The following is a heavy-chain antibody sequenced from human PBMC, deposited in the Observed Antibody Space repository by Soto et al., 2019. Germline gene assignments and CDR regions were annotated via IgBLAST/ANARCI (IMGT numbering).Heavy chain of an antibody. V-gene: IGHV1-24*01. D-gene: IGHD2-15*01. J-gene: IGHJ4*02. Sequence: QVQLVQSGAEVKKPGASVKVSCKVSGYTLTELSMHWVRQAPGKGLEWMGGFDPEDGETIYAQKFQGRVTMPEDTSTDTAYMELSSLRSEDTAVYYCATGLVVVAARGFDYWGQGTLVTVSS. CDR1: GYTLTELS. CDR3: ATGLVVVAARGFDY. CDR2: FDPEDGET.